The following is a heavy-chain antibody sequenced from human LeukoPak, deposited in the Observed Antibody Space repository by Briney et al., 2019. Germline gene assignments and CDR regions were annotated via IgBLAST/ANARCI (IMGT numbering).Heavy chain of an antibody. D-gene: IGHD2-15*01. V-gene: IGHV3-21*01. Sequence: GGSLRLSCAASGFTFSSYSMNWVRQAPGKGLEWVSSISSSSSYIYYADSVKGRFTISGDNAKNSLYLQMNSLRAEDTAVYYCARDGRYCSGGSCYSDRYYYYMDVWGKGATVTVSS. CDR3: ARDGRYCSGGSCYSDRYYYYMDV. CDR2: ISSSSSYI. CDR1: GFTFSSYS. J-gene: IGHJ6*03.